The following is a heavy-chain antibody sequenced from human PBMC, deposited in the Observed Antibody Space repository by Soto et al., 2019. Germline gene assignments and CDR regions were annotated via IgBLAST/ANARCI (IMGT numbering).Heavy chain of an antibody. Sequence: ASETLSLTCTVSGGSISSGGYSWTWIRQHPGKGLEWIGYIYYSGSTYYKPSLKSRVTISVDTSKNQFSLKLSSVTAADTAVYYCARGIQLWPITYYFDYWGQGTLVTVSS. D-gene: IGHD5-18*01. J-gene: IGHJ4*02. CDR1: GGSISSGGYS. CDR3: ARGIQLWPITYYFDY. CDR2: IYYSGST. V-gene: IGHV4-31*03.